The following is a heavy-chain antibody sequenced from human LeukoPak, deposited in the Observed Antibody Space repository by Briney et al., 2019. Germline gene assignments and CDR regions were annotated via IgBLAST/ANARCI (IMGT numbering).Heavy chain of an antibody. V-gene: IGHV3-15*01. CDR3: TTGTWIQLWLADY. J-gene: IGHJ4*02. D-gene: IGHD5-18*01. CDR1: RFTFSNAW. Sequence: PGGSLRLSCAASRFTFSNAWMSWVRQAPGKGLEWVGHIQSKTDGGTTDYAAPVKGRFTISRDDSKNTLYPQMNSLKTEDTAVYYCTTGTWIQLWLADYWGQGTLVTVSS. CDR2: IQSKTDGGTT.